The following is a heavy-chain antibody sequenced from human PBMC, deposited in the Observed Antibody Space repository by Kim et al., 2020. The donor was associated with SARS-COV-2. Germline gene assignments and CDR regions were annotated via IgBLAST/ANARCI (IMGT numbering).Heavy chain of an antibody. J-gene: IGHJ4*02. V-gene: IGHV3-11*01. CDR1: GFTFSDYY. D-gene: IGHD3-3*02. Sequence: GGSLRLSCAASGFTFSDYYMSWIRQAPGKGLEWVSYMTNGGSTIYNADSVKGRFTISRDNAKNSLYLQMNSLRAEDTAVYYCARVGWREGHFFDHWGQGTLVTVSS. CDR2: MTNGGSTI. CDR3: ARVGWREGHFFDH.